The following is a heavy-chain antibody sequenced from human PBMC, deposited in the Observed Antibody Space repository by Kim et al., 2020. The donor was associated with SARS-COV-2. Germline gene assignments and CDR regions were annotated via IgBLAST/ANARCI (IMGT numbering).Heavy chain of an antibody. D-gene: IGHD3-22*01. Sequence: PSLKSRVTISVDTSKNQFSLKLSSVTAADTAVYYCAREDSSGYYYASFDPWGQGTLVTVSS. V-gene: IGHV4-59*01. J-gene: IGHJ5*02. CDR3: AREDSSGYYYASFDP.